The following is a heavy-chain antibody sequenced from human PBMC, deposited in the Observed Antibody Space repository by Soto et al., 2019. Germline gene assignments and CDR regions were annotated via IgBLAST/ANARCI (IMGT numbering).Heavy chain of an antibody. CDR2: ISYDGSNK. J-gene: IGHJ6*02. V-gene: IGHV3-30*18. D-gene: IGHD6-13*01. CDR1: GFTFSSYG. Sequence: GGSLRLSCAASGFTFSSYGMHWVRQAPGKGLEWVAVISYDGSNKYYADSVKGRFTISRDNSKNTLYLQMNSLRAEDTAVYYCAKDPIAAAYYYYYGMDVWGQGTRSPSP. CDR3: AKDPIAAAYYYYYGMDV.